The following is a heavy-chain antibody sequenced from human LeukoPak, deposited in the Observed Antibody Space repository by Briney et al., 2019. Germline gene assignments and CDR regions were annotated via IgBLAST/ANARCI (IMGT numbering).Heavy chain of an antibody. CDR1: GGSISSGVYY. J-gene: IGHJ6*02. CDR3: ARVNRYYYYYGMDV. D-gene: IGHD1-14*01. Sequence: SQTLSLTCTVSGGSISSGVYYWSWIRQPPGKGLEWIGYIYYSGSTYYNPSLKSRVTISVDTSKNQFSLKLNSVTAADTAVYYCARVNRYYYYYGMDVWGQGTTVTVSS. CDR2: IYYSGST. V-gene: IGHV4-30-4*01.